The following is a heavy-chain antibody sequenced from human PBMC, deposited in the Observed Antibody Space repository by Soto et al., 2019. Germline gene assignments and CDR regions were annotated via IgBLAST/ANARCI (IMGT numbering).Heavy chain of an antibody. Sequence: RGESLKISCKPSGYDFTNYWIAWVRQTPGGGLEWMGMIYPGDSDIRYNPSFQGHVTISADKSISTAYLQWSSLKASDTAMYYCARLSKGPSYRYTGGMDVWGQGTTVTVSS. V-gene: IGHV5-51*01. D-gene: IGHD3-16*02. J-gene: IGHJ6*02. CDR3: ARLSKGPSYRYTGGMDV. CDR2: IYPGDSDI. CDR1: GYDFTNYW.